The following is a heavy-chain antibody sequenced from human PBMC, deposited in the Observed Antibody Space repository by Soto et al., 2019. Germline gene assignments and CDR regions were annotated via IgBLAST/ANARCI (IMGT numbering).Heavy chain of an antibody. CDR3: AHRVLRTVFGLVTTTAIYFDF. D-gene: IGHD3-3*01. Sequence: QITLTKPGPTKVKPRQTPTLPCTFSGFSLTTSGVGVGWIRQSQGKAPGWLALFYWEDVKRYSPSLKSRLTITKDTSKNQVVLTMADLDPADTATYYCAHRVLRTVFGLVTTTAIYFDFWGQGTPVAVSS. J-gene: IGHJ4*02. V-gene: IGHV2-5*02. CDR2: FYWEDVK. CDR1: GFSLTTSGVG.